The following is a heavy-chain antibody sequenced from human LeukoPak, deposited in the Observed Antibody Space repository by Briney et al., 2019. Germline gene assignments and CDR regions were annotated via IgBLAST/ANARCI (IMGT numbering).Heavy chain of an antibody. J-gene: IGHJ4*02. Sequence: GESLKISCKDSGYNFTNYWIGWVRQTPGKGLEWMGITHPGDSDTIYSPSFQGQVTISADKSISTAYLQWSSLEASDTAIYYCARPIGTVTTGALDYWGQGTVVIVSS. D-gene: IGHD4-17*01. V-gene: IGHV5-51*01. CDR3: ARPIGTVTTGALDY. CDR1: GYNFTNYW. CDR2: THPGDSDT.